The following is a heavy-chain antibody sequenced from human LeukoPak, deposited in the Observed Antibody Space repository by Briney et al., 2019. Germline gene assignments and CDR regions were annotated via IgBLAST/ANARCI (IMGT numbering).Heavy chain of an antibody. CDR1: GGSISSYY. CDR3: ARGAPSGQYYFDY. CDR2: IYYSGST. V-gene: IGHV4-59*01. Sequence: PSETLSLTCTVSGGSISSYYWSWIRQPPGKGLEWIGYIYYSGSTNYNPSLKSRVTISVDTSKNQFSLKLSSVTAADTAVYYCARGAPSGQYYFDYWGQGTLVTVSS. J-gene: IGHJ4*02. D-gene: IGHD3-10*01.